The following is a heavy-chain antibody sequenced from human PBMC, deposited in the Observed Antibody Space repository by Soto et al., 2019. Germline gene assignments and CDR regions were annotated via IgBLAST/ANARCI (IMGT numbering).Heavy chain of an antibody. CDR1: GFTFSSYS. V-gene: IGHV3-48*01. Sequence: PGGSLRLSCAASGFTFSSYSMNWVRQAPGKGLEWVSYISSSSSTIYYADSVKGRFTISRDNAKNSLYLQMNSLRAEDTAVYYCARGLFAGYSGYFQQWGQGTLVTVSS. CDR2: ISSSSSTI. D-gene: IGHD2-15*01. CDR3: ARGLFAGYSGYFQQ. J-gene: IGHJ1*01.